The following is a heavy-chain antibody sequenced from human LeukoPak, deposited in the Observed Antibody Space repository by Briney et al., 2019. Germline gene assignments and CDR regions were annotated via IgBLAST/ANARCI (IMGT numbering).Heavy chain of an antibody. CDR2: IYTSGST. CDR1: GGSISSGSYY. J-gene: IGHJ5*02. CDR3: ARDRQLLEPSFDP. Sequence: SETLSLTCTVSGGSISSGSYYWSWIRQPAGKGLEWIGRIYTSGSTNYNPSLKSRVTISIDTSKNQFYLKLTSVAAADTAVYYCARDRQLLEPSFDPWGQGTLVTVSS. V-gene: IGHV4-61*02. D-gene: IGHD1-1*01.